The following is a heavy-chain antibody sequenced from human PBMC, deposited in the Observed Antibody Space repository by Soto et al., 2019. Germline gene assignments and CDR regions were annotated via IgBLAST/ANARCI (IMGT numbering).Heavy chain of an antibody. J-gene: IGHJ4*02. Sequence: EVQLLESGGGLVQPGGSLRVSCAASGFTFSSYGMSWVRQAPGKGLEWVSGISGSGGSTYYADSVKGRFTISRDNSKNAVYLQMNSLRAEDTASYYCASYYSDSSGYYHYFDYWGQGTLVTVSS. V-gene: IGHV3-23*01. CDR3: ASYYSDSSGYYHYFDY. CDR1: GFTFSSYG. CDR2: ISGSGGST. D-gene: IGHD3-22*01.